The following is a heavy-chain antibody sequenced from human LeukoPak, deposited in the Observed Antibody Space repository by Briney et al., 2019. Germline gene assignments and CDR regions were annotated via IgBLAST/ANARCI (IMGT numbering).Heavy chain of an antibody. J-gene: IGHJ5*02. V-gene: IGHV3-21*01. CDR1: GFTFNNYN. CDR3: ARGNYYDSSGSIGS. CDR2: ITSSGTYI. Sequence: PGGSLRLSCAASGFTFNNYNMNWVRQAPGKALEWVSSITSSGTYIFYADSVKGRFTISRDNAKNSLYLQMNSLRAEDTAVYYCARGNYYDSSGSIGSWGQGTLVTVSS. D-gene: IGHD3-22*01.